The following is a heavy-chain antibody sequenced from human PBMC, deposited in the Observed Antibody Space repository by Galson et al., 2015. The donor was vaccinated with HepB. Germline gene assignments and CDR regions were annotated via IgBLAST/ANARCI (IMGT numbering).Heavy chain of an antibody. CDR3: TRQGYYDNSGYLYYYYMDV. V-gene: IGHV4-4*02. CDR2: IFHSGST. CDR1: ADSMTTINW. J-gene: IGHJ6*03. Sequence: TLSLTCTVAADSMTTINWWSWVRQTPEKGLEWIGEIFHSGSTNYNPSPKGRVTISVDKSRRHFSLSLNSVTAEDTAVYYCTRQGYYDNSGYLYYYYMDVWGKGTTVTVSS. D-gene: IGHD3-22*01.